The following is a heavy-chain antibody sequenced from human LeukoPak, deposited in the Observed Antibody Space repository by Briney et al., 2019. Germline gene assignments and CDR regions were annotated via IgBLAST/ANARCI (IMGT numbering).Heavy chain of an antibody. J-gene: IGHJ6*02. V-gene: IGHV3-66*01. Sequence: GGSLRLSCAASGFTVGSNYMSWVRQAPGKGLEWVSVIYSGGSTYYADSVKGRFTISRDNSKNTLYLQMNSLRAEDTAVYYCARDLGRVTIFGVVAKPGSYYYYGMDVWGQGTTVTVSS. CDR2: IYSGGST. CDR1: GFTVGSNY. CDR3: ARDLGRVTIFGVVAKPGSYYYYGMDV. D-gene: IGHD3-3*01.